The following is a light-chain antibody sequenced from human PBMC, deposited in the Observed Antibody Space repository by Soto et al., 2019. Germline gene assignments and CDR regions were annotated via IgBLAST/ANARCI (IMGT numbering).Light chain of an antibody. Sequence: QAVVTQPASVSGSPGQSITISCTGSSSDIGGYNYVSWYQQHPGKAPKLLIYDVSYRPSGISDRFSGSKSGNTASLTISGLQPDDEADYYCSSYGASSTLFGGGTQLTVL. CDR2: DVS. CDR1: SSDIGGYNY. CDR3: SSYGASSTL. J-gene: IGLJ2*01. V-gene: IGLV2-14*03.